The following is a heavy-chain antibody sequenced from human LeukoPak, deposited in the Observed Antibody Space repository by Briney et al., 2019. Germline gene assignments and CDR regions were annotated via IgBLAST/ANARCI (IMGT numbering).Heavy chain of an antibody. V-gene: IGHV3-23*01. J-gene: IGHJ3*02. CDR1: GFTFSGYA. CDR2: ISGSGGST. CDR3: AKGIVGATGAFDI. Sequence: GGSLRLSCAASGFTFSGYAMSWVRQAPGKGLEWVSAISGSGGSTYYADSVKGRFTISRDNSKNTLYLQMNSLRAEDTAVYYCAKGIVGATGAFDIWGQGTMVTVSS. D-gene: IGHD1-26*01.